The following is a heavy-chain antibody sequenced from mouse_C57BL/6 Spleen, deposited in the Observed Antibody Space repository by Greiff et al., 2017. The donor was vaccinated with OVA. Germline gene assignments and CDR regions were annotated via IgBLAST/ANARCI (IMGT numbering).Heavy chain of an antibody. Sequence: EVQLMESEGGLVQPGSSMKLSCTASGFTFSDYYMAWVRQGPEKGLEWVANINYDGSSTYYLDSLKSRFIISRDNAKKILYLQMSSLKSEDTATYYCARDSNYEGFAYWGQGTLVTVSA. D-gene: IGHD2-5*01. CDR1: GFTFSDYY. J-gene: IGHJ3*01. CDR3: ARDSNYEGFAY. CDR2: INYDGSST. V-gene: IGHV5-16*01.